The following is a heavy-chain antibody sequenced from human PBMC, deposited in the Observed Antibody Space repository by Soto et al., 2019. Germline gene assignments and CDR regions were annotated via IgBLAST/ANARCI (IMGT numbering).Heavy chain of an antibody. CDR1: GGSISSGGYY. D-gene: IGHD1-26*01. CDR3: ARRPEWEDDAFDI. Sequence: PSETLSLTCTVSGGSISSGGYYWSWIRQHPGKGLEWIGYIYYSGSTNYNPSLKSRVTISVDTSKNQFSLKLSSVTAADTAVYYCARRPEWEDDAFDIWGQGTMVTVSS. CDR2: IYYSGST. J-gene: IGHJ3*02. V-gene: IGHV4-61*08.